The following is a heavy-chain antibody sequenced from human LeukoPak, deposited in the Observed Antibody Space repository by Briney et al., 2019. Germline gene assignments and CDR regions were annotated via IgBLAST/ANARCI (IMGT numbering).Heavy chain of an antibody. CDR1: GYSISSSNYY. J-gene: IGHJ5*02. CDR3: ARPHRAGWFDP. Sequence: SETLSLTCTVSGYSISSSNYYWGWIRQPPGKGLEWIGSIYYSGSTYYNPSLKSRVTISVDTSKNQFSLKLSSVTAADTAVYYCARPHRAGWFDPWGQGTLVTVSS. V-gene: IGHV4-39*01. D-gene: IGHD6-13*01. CDR2: IYYSGST.